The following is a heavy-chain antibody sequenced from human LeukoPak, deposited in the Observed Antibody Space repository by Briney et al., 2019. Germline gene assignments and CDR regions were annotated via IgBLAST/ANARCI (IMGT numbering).Heavy chain of an antibody. V-gene: IGHV3-66*01. Sequence: GGSLRLSCTASGFTVGNNYMSWVRQAPGKGLEWVSVLYSRGDPYYADSVKDRFTISRDSSKNTLYLQMNSLRAEDTAVYYCTGYTHKGVWGQGTTVTVSS. J-gene: IGHJ6*02. CDR1: GFTVGNNY. CDR3: TGYTHKGV. CDR2: LYSRGDP.